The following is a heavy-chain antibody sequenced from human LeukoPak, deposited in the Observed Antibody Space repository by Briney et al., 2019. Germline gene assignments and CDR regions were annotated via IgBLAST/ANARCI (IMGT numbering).Heavy chain of an antibody. V-gene: IGHV4-59*01. J-gene: IGHJ5*02. D-gene: IGHD3-10*01. Sequence: SETLSLTCTVSGGSISSYYWSWIRQPPGKGLEWIGYIYYSGSTNYNPSLKSRVTISVDTSKNQFSLKLSSVTAADTAVYYCARGTRVLLSPFDPWGQGTLVTVSS. CDR1: GGSISSYY. CDR2: IYYSGST. CDR3: ARGTRVLLSPFDP.